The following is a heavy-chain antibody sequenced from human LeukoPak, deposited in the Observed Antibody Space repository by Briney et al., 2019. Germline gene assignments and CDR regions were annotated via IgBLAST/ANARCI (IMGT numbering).Heavy chain of an antibody. CDR1: GGSFSGYY. CDR2: INHSGST. J-gene: IGHJ4*02. D-gene: IGHD3-16*02. V-gene: IGHV4-34*01. Sequence: SETLSLTCAVYGGSFSGYYWSWIRQPPGKGLEWIGEINHSGSTNYNPSLKSRVTISVDTSKNQFSLKLSSVTAADTAVYYCAXLPKGNLRLGELSLYFDYWGQGTLVTVSS. CDR3: AXLPKGNLRLGELSLYFDY.